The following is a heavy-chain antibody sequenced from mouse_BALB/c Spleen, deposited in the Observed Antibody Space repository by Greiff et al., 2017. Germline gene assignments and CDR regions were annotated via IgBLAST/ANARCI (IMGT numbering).Heavy chain of an antibody. V-gene: IGHV1-7*01. Sequence: QVQLKQSGAELAKPGASVKMSCKASGYTFTSYWMHWVKQRPGQGLEWIGYINPSTGYTEYNQKFKDKATLTADKSSSTAYMQLSSLTSEDSAVYYCARSRYGNYPSYFDVWGAGTTVTVSS. D-gene: IGHD2-10*02. CDR2: INPSTGYT. CDR1: GYTFTSYW. J-gene: IGHJ1*01. CDR3: ARSRYGNYPSYFDV.